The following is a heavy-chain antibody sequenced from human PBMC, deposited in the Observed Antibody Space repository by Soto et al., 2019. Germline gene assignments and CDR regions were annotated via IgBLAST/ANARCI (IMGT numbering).Heavy chain of an antibody. D-gene: IGHD6-13*01. J-gene: IGHJ4*02. Sequence: SETLSLTCTVSGGSISSYYWSWIRQPPGKGLEWIGYIYYSGSTNYNPSLKSRVTISVDTSKNQFSLKLSSVTAADTAVYYCARVVRGIAAAAPPYYFDYWGQGTLVTVSS. CDR2: IYYSGST. CDR3: ARVVRGIAAAAPPYYFDY. CDR1: GGSISSYY. V-gene: IGHV4-59*01.